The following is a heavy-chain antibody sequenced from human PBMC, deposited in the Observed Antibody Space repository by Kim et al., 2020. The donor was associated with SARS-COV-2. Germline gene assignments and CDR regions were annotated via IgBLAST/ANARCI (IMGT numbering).Heavy chain of an antibody. V-gene: IGHV4-31*03. CDR3: VSGEAIHTWFVA. Sequence: SETLSLTCTVSGDSLSSGGYSWNWIRQFPGKGLEGIGYIYDNGNTFYNLTLRSSLVMSIDKAQRQLSLKLTSVTGADADVYSWVSGEAIHTWFVAFGQ. CDR2: IYDNGNT. D-gene: IGHD7-27*01. CDR1: GDSLSSGGYS. J-gene: IGHJ5*02.